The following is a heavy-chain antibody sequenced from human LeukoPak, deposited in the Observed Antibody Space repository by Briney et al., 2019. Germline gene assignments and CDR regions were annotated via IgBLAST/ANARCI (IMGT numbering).Heavy chain of an antibody. CDR1: GYTFTSYG. CDR3: ARDSHDILTGYYLFDY. V-gene: IGHV1-18*04. CDR2: ISAYNGNT. J-gene: IGHJ4*02. D-gene: IGHD3-9*01. Sequence: ASVKVSCKASGYTFTSYGISWVRQAPGQGLEWMGWISAYNGNTNYAQKLQGRVTMTTDTSTSTAYMELRSLRSDDTAVYYCARDSHDILTGYYLFDYWGQGTLVTVSS.